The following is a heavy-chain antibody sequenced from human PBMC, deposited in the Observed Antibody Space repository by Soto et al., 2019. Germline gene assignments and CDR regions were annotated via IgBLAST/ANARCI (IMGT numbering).Heavy chain of an antibody. Sequence: SETRSLTCAVYGLSFTGYYWSWIRQPPGKGLEWIGEINHSGSINYSPSLKSRVSISADTSKNQFSLKLISVTAADTAVYYCATTYYNFWSGYRNMYYLDYWGQGTLVTVSS. D-gene: IGHD3-3*01. J-gene: IGHJ4*02. V-gene: IGHV4-34*01. CDR3: ATTYYNFWSGYRNMYYLDY. CDR2: INHSGSI. CDR1: GLSFTGYY.